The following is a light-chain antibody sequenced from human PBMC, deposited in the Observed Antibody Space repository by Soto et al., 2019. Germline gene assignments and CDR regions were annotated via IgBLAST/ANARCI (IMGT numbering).Light chain of an antibody. CDR2: GAS. CDR3: QQYNNWLTWT. V-gene: IGKV3-15*01. J-gene: IGKJ1*01. Sequence: EIVMTQSPATLSVSPGERATLSCRASQSVSSNLAWYQQKPGQAPRLLIYGASTRATGIPARFSGSGSGTEFTLTISSPQSEDFAVYYCQQYNNWLTWTFGQGTKVEIK. CDR1: QSVSSN.